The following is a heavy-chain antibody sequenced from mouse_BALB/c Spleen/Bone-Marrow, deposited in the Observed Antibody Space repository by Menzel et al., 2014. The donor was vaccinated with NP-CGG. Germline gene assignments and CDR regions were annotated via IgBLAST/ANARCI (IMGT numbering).Heavy chain of an antibody. V-gene: IGHV4-1*02. Sequence: EVMLVESGGGLVQPGGSLKLSCAASGFAFSRYWMSWVRQAPGKGLEWIGEINPDSSTINYTPSLKDKFIISRDNAKNTLYLQMSKVRSEDTALYYCAREGDGSYWYFDVWGAGTPVTVSS. CDR3: AREGDGSYWYFDV. D-gene: IGHD2-3*01. CDR1: GFAFSRYW. J-gene: IGHJ1*01. CDR2: INPDSSTI.